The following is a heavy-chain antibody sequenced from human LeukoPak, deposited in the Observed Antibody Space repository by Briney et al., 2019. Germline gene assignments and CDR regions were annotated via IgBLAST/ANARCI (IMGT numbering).Heavy chain of an antibody. J-gene: IGHJ4*02. V-gene: IGHV3-53*01. CDR2: IYSGGST. CDR3: ARLDYYGSGSYS. CDR1: GFTVSSNY. Sequence: GGSLRLSCAASGFTVSSNYMSWVRQAPGKGLELVSVIYSGGSTYYADSVKGRFTISRDNSKNTLYLQMNSLRAEDTAVYYCARLDYYGSGSYSWGQGTLVTVSS. D-gene: IGHD3-10*01.